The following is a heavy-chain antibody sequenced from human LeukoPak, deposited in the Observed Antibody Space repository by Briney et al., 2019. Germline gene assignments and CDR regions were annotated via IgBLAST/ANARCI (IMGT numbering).Heavy chain of an antibody. V-gene: IGHV4-4*02. D-gene: IGHD6-13*01. CDR3: ARMGVAAGSNWVDP. CDR1: GGSILSGNW. Sequence: PSGTLSLTCTVSGGSILSGNWWNWVRQPPGKGLEWIGEIYHSGSTNYNPSLKSRVTISVDKSKSQFSLRLISVTAADTAAYYCARMGVAAGSNWVDPWGQGTLVTVSS. J-gene: IGHJ5*02. CDR2: IYHSGST.